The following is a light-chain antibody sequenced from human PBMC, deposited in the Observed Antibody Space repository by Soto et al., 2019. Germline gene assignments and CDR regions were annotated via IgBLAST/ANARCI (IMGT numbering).Light chain of an antibody. CDR1: SSDVGGYNY. CDR3: SSYTRSSTLYV. V-gene: IGLV2-14*01. J-gene: IGLJ1*01. CDR2: EVS. Sequence: QSALTQPASVSGSPGQSITISCTGTSSDVGGYNYVSWCQQYPGKAPKLMIYEVSNRPSGVSHRFSGSKSGNTASLTISGLQAEDEADYYCSSYTRSSTLYVFGTGTKLTVL.